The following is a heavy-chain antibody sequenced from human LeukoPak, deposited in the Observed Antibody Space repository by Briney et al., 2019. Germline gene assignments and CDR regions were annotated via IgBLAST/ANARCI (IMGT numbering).Heavy chain of an antibody. CDR1: GGSISSYY. CDR3: ARGLYDILTGYPTYRFDP. V-gene: IGHV4-59*01. J-gene: IGHJ5*02. Sequence: SETLSLTCTVSGGSISSYYWSWIRQPPGKGLEWIGYIYYSGSTNYNPSLKSRVTISVDTSKNQFSLKLSSVTAADTAVYYCARGLYDILTGYPTYRFDPWGQGTLVTVSS. CDR2: IYYSGST. D-gene: IGHD3-9*01.